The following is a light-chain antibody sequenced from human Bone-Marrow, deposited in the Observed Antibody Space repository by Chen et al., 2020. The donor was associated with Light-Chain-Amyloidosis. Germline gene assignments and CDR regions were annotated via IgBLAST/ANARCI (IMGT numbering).Light chain of an antibody. CDR1: SSDVGDYND. CDR3: YSYSVGSTYV. Sequence: QSALTQPPSASGSPGQSVTISCTGTSSDVGDYNDVSWYQQHPGKAPKLIIYDVTERPSGVPARFSVSKSGNTASLAVTGLQGEDEADYYCYSYSVGSTYVFGTGIQVIVL. CDR2: DVT. J-gene: IGLJ1*01. V-gene: IGLV2-8*01.